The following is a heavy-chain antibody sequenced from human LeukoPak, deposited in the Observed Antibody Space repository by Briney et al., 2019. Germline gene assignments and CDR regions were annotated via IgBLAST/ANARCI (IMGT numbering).Heavy chain of an antibody. CDR3: ARDESRSWYSYRFDP. CDR2: INPNSGGT. Sequence: ASVKVSCKASGYTFTGYYMHWVRQAPGQGLEWMGWINPNSGGTNYAQKFQGRVTMTRDTSISTAYMELSRLRSDDTAVYYCARDESRSWYSYRFDPWGQGTPVTVSS. D-gene: IGHD6-13*01. CDR1: GYTFTGYY. J-gene: IGHJ5*02. V-gene: IGHV1-2*02.